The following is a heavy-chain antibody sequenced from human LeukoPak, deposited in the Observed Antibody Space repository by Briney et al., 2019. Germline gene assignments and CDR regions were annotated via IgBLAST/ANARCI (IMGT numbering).Heavy chain of an antibody. CDR3: ARSETTYYYDSSVYFYYYYGMDV. CDR1: GFTFSNYW. V-gene: IGHV3-7*01. J-gene: IGHJ6*02. CDR2: IKQEGSEK. Sequence: GGSLRLSCAASGFTFSNYWMTWVRQAPGKGLGGVANIKQEGSEKYYVDSVKGRFTISRDNAKNSLYLQMNSLRAEDTAVYYCARSETTYYYDSSVYFYYYYGMDVWGQGTTVTVSS. D-gene: IGHD3-22*01.